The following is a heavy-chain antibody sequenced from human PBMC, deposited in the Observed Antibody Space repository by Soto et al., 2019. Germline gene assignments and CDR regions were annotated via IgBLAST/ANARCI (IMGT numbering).Heavy chain of an antibody. CDR3: TSHVAVASSGGLDY. D-gene: IGHD2-15*01. J-gene: IGHJ4*02. CDR2: IYHCETT. Sequence: QVQLQESGPGLVKPSRTLSLTCAVSCGSISNHWCHWVRQPPGKGLEWIGDIYHCETTYYNTSLKSLVTRVLDKSGSQMSLTLNSVTKTVPDVYYSTSHVAVASSGGLDYWGQGTLVPVSS. CDR1: CGSISNHW. V-gene: IGHV4-4*02.